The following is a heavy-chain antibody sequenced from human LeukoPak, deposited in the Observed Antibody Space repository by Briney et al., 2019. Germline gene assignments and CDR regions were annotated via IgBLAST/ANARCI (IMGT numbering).Heavy chain of an antibody. Sequence: SETLSLTCNVSGGSISSYYWNWIRQPPGKGLEWIGYIFYSGVTKYNPSLKSRVTISIDTSKNQFSLKLNSVTAADTAVYYCARVNYYGSGSYDPSDYWGQGTLVTVSS. V-gene: IGHV4-59*01. CDR2: IFYSGVT. CDR3: ARVNYYGSGSYDPSDY. CDR1: GGSISSYY. D-gene: IGHD3-10*01. J-gene: IGHJ4*02.